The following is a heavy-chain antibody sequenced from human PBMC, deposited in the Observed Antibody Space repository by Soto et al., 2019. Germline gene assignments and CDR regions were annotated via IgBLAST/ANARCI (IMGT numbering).Heavy chain of an antibody. Sequence: QVQLVQSGAEVKKPGSSLKVSCKASGGTFSSYAISWVRQAPGQGREWMGGIIPIFGTANYAQKFQGRVTITADESTSTAYMELSSLRSEDTAVYYCARGYYDSSGYYEYFDYWGQGTLVTVSS. J-gene: IGHJ4*02. V-gene: IGHV1-69*01. CDR2: IIPIFGTA. CDR1: GGTFSSYA. CDR3: ARGYYDSSGYYEYFDY. D-gene: IGHD3-22*01.